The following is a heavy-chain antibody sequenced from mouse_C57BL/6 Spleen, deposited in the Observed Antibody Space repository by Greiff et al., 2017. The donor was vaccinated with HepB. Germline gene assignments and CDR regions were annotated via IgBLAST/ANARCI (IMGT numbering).Heavy chain of an antibody. CDR2: IYPRSGNT. J-gene: IGHJ4*01. CDR3: ARRDDSDGYAMDY. CDR1: GYTFTSYG. V-gene: IGHV1-81*01. D-gene: IGHD2-4*01. Sequence: QVQLQQSGAELARPGASVKLSCKASGYTFTSYGISWVKQRTGQGLEWIGEIYPRSGNTYYNEKFKGKATLTADKSSSTAYMELRSLTSEDSAVYFCARRDDSDGYAMDYWGQGTSVTVSS.